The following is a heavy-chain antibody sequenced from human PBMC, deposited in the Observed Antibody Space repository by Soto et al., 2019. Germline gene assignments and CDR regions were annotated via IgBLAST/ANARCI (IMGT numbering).Heavy chain of an antibody. D-gene: IGHD1-7*01. CDR1: GFTFSSYE. CDR2: ISSSGSTI. V-gene: IGHV3-48*03. CDR3: ARDRENELRYYGMDV. Sequence: PGGSLRLSCAASGFTFSSYEMNWVRQAPGKGLEWVSYISSSGSTIYYADSVKGRFTISRDNAKNSLYLQMNSLRAEDTAVYYCARDRENELRYYGMDVWGQGTTVTVSS. J-gene: IGHJ6*02.